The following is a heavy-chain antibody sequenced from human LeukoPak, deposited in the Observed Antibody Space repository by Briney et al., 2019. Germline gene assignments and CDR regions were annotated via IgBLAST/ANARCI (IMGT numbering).Heavy chain of an antibody. V-gene: IGHV4-59*01. Sequence: SETLSLTXTVSGGSISSYYWSWIRQPPGKGLEWIGYIYYSGSTNYNPSLKSRVTISVDTSKYQFSLKLSSVTAADTAVYYCARATVTLYYYYMDVWGKGTTVTVSS. J-gene: IGHJ6*03. CDR1: GGSISSYY. D-gene: IGHD4-11*01. CDR2: IYYSGST. CDR3: ARATVTLYYYYMDV.